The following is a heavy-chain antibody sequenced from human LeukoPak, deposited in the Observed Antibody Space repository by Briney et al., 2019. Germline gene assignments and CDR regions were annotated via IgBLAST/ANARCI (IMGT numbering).Heavy chain of an antibody. V-gene: IGHV3-48*02. D-gene: IGHD3-22*01. CDR3: ARDMGGYYDSSGYF. Sequence: GRSLRLSCAASGFTFSSYGMHWVRQAPGKGLEWVSYISSTSSTIHYADSVKGRFTISRDNAKNSLYLQMNSLRDEDTAVYYCARDMGGYYDSSGYFWGQGTLVTVSS. J-gene: IGHJ4*02. CDR1: GFTFSSYG. CDR2: ISSTSSTI.